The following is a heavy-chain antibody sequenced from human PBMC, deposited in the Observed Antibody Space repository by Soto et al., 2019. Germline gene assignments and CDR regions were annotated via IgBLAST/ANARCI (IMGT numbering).Heavy chain of an antibody. V-gene: IGHV1-2*04. Sequence: QVQLVQSGAEVKKPGASVKVSCKASGYTFTGYYMHWVRQAPGQGLEWMGWINPNSGGTNYAQKFQGWVTMTRDTSISTAYMELSRLRSDDTAVYYYARDRATYYYYGMDVWGQGTTVTVSS. CDR2: INPNSGGT. J-gene: IGHJ6*02. CDR3: ARDRATYYYYGMDV. CDR1: GYTFTGYY.